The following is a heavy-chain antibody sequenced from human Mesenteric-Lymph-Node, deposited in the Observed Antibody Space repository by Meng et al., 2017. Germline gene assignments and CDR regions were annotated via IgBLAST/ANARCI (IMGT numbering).Heavy chain of an antibody. CDR3: AREFEYDEWELSFDY. Sequence: ASVKVSCKASGYTFTSYGISWVRQAPGQGLEWMGWISAYNGNTNYAQKLQGRVTMTTDTSTSTAYMELRSLRSDDTAVYYCAREFEYDEWELSFDYWGQGTLVTVSS. D-gene: IGHD1-26*01. CDR1: GYTFTSYG. CDR2: ISAYNGNT. V-gene: IGHV1-18*01. J-gene: IGHJ4*02.